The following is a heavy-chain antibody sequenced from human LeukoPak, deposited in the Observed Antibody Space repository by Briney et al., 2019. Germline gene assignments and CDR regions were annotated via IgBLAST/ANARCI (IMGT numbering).Heavy chain of an antibody. CDR1: GFTFSKAW. CDR2: IKSKTDGGTT. CDR3: TTDLVVATD. V-gene: IGHV3-15*01. Sequence: GGSLRLSCEVSGFTFSKAWTSWVRQAPGKGLEWVGRIKSKTDGGTTDYAAPVKGRFTISRDDSKNTLFLQMNSLKTEDTALYYCTTDLVVATDWGQGTLVTVSS. D-gene: IGHD1-26*01. J-gene: IGHJ4*02.